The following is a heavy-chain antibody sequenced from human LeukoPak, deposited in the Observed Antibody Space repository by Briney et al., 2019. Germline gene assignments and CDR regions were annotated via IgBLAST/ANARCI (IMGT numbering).Heavy chain of an antibody. Sequence: ASVKVSCKASGYTFTSYYMHWVRQAPGQGLEWMGIINPSGGSTSYAQKFQGRVTMTRDTSTSTVYMELSSLRSVDTAVYYCARDRITMVRGGKGWFDPWGQGTLVTVSS. CDR2: INPSGGST. V-gene: IGHV1-46*01. J-gene: IGHJ5*02. D-gene: IGHD3-10*01. CDR3: ARDRITMVRGGKGWFDP. CDR1: GYTFTSYY.